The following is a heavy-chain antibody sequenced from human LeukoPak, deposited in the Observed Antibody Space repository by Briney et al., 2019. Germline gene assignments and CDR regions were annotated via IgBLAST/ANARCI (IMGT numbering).Heavy chain of an antibody. CDR2: IIPIFGTA. Sequence: SVKVSYKASEGTFSTSAISLLRQAPGQGLEWMGGIIPIFGTANYAQKFQGRVTITADESTSTAYMELSSLRSEDTAVYYCASSIAAAGRGRGYYYGMELWRQRTTVTVSS. CDR3: ASSIAAAGRGRGYYYGMEL. CDR1: EGTFSTSA. D-gene: IGHD6-13*01. V-gene: IGHV1-69*13. J-gene: IGHJ6*02.